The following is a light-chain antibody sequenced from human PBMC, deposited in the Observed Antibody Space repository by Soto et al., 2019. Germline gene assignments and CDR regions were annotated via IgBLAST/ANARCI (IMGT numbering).Light chain of an antibody. CDR1: QIVTGN. CDR3: QQYYNWPRT. Sequence: EVVLTQSPGTLSSSPGEGATLSCRASQIVTGNFLAWYQQKPGQAPRLLIYGASTRATGLPARFSGSGSGTEFTLTINSLQAEDCAVYYCQQYYNWPRTFGQGTRLEIK. J-gene: IGKJ5*01. CDR2: GAS. V-gene: IGKV3-15*01.